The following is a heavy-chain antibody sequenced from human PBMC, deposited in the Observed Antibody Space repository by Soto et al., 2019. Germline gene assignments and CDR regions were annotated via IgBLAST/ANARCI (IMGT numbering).Heavy chain of an antibody. CDR3: ARVRQGCSSTSCFLDP. CDR2: IHHSGST. CDR1: GDSISSSNW. J-gene: IGHJ5*02. Sequence: PSETLSLTCAVSGDSISSSNWWNWVRQSPGKGLEWIGEIHHSGSTNYNPSLKSRVTISVDKSKNQFSLKLNSVTAADTAVYYCARVRQGCSSTSCFLDPWGQGTLVTVSS. V-gene: IGHV4-4*02. D-gene: IGHD2-2*01.